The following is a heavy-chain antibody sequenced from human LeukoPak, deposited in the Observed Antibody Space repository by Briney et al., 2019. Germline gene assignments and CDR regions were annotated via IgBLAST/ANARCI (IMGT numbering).Heavy chain of an antibody. V-gene: IGHV3-64*01. D-gene: IGHD4-11*01. J-gene: IGHJ4*02. CDR2: INNNGGTT. CDR1: GFTFSSYA. Sequence: GGSLRLSCAASGFTFSSYAMHWVRQAPGKGLEYVSVINNNGGTTYYANSVKGRFTISRDNSKNKVFLQMGSLRAEDMAVYYCARGTTVNTPFDHWGQGTLVTVSS. CDR3: ARGTTVNTPFDH.